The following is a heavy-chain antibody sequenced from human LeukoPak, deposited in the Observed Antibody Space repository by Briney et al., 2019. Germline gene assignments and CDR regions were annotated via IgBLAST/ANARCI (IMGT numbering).Heavy chain of an antibody. CDR2: INRIVGST. CDR3: ARVVTGTTKPRMIYYYYMAV. D-gene: IGHD1-7*01. V-gene: IGHV3-20*04. Sequence: GSLTLASAAAGLTSAAFGMSWDRHAQEKWLEWDSAINRIVGSTVYADSVKGRFTISRDTAKTSLYLQMHSLRAEDTALYYSARVVTGTTKPRMIYYYYMAVWGKGTTVTVSS. CDR1: GLTSAAFG. J-gene: IGHJ6*03.